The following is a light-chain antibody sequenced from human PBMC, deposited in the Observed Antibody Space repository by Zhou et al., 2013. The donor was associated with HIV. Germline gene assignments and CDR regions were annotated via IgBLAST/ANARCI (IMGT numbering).Light chain of an antibody. CDR2: LAS. J-gene: IGKJ5*01. V-gene: IGKV3-15*01. CDR1: QTIDSS. CDR3: QQYKRWPLT. Sequence: EVVMTQSPATLSASPGESVTLSCRASQTIDSSLAWHHQHPGQAPRLLIFLASTRPSGVPDRVRGSGSGTEFTLSITNVRSEDVGVYYCQQYKRWPLTFGQGTRLEIK.